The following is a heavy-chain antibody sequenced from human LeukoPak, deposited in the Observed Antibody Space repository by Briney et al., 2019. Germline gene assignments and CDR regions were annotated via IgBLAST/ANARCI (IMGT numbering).Heavy chain of an antibody. CDR3: AKDGLRLGELSLKGYYFDY. CDR1: GFTFSSYA. D-gene: IGHD3-16*02. CDR2: ISGSGGST. Sequence: GGSLRLSCAASGFTFSSYAMSWVRQAPGKGLEWVSAISGSGGSTYYADSVKGRFTISRDNSKNTLYLQMNSLRAEDTAVYYCAKDGLRLGELSLKGYYFDYWGQGTLVTVSS. J-gene: IGHJ4*02. V-gene: IGHV3-23*01.